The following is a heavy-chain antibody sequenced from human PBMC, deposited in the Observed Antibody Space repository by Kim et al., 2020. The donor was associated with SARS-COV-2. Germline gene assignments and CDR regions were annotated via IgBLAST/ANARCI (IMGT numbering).Heavy chain of an antibody. V-gene: IGHV1-18*04. CDR1: GYTFTSYG. CDR2: ISAYNGNT. J-gene: IGHJ5*02. CDR3: ARQWELQGVGWFDP. D-gene: IGHD1-26*01. Sequence: ASVKVSCKASGYTFTSYGISWVRQAPGQGLEWMGWISAYNGNTNYAQKLQGRVTMTTDTSTSTAYMELRSLRSDDTAVYYCARQWELQGVGWFDPWGQGTLVTVSS.